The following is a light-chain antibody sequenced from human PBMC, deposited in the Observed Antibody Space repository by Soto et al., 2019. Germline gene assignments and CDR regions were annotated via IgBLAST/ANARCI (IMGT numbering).Light chain of an antibody. CDR2: DVS. J-gene: IGKJ2*01. CDR3: QHYYTQST. CDR1: QNITNW. V-gene: IGKV1-5*01. Sequence: DIQMTQSPSTLSASVGDRVTITCRASQNITNWLAWYQQKPGKAPKALIYDVSSLQSGAPSRFSGSGSGTEFTLTITSLQPDDFATYYCQHYYTQSTFGQGTNLEIK.